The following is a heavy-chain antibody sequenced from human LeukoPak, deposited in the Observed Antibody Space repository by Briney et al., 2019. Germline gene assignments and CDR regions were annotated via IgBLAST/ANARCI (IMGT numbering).Heavy chain of an antibody. V-gene: IGHV3-30*18. Sequence: GGSLRLSCAASGFTFSSYGMHWVRQAPGKGLEWVAVISYDGSNKYYADSVKGRFTISRDNSKNTLYLQMNSLRAEDTAVYYCAKDDVWGSYRYPSGTTDWGQGTLVTVSS. CDR1: GFTFSSYG. D-gene: IGHD3-16*02. CDR2: ISYDGSNK. J-gene: IGHJ4*02. CDR3: AKDDVWGSYRYPSGTTD.